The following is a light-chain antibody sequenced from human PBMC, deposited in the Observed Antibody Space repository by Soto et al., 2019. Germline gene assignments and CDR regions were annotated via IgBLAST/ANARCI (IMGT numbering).Light chain of an antibody. CDR3: ISYKTDDPFV. V-gene: IGLV2-14*01. CDR1: SSDIGASNF. Sequence: QSALTQPPSVSGSPGQSITVSCTGTSSDIGASNFVSWYQHLPGRAPKVIIFEATNRPSGVSDRFSGSKAGITASLTISGLQADDESEYFSISYKTDDPFVFGTGTKVPGL. CDR2: EAT. J-gene: IGLJ1*01.